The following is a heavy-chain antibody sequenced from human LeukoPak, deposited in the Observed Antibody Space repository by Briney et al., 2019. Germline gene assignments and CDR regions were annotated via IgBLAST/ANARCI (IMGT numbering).Heavy chain of an antibody. CDR1: GYSFTSHY. V-gene: IGHV1-46*01. CDR2: INPSGSST. Sequence: ASVKVSCKASGYSFTSHYMHWVRQAPGQGLEWLGLINPSGSSTLYAQKFQGRVTMTRDMSTSTDYIELSSLRAEDTAVYYCARDHDSSSCPYFDYWGQGTLVTVSS. D-gene: IGHD6-13*01. CDR3: ARDHDSSSCPYFDY. J-gene: IGHJ4*02.